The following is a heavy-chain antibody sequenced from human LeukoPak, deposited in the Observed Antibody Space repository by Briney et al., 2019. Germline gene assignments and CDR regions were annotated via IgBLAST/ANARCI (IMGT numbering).Heavy chain of an antibody. CDR1: GYSLTSYW. CDR2: IYPGDSDT. J-gene: IGHJ4*02. V-gene: IGHV5-51*01. D-gene: IGHD6-13*01. Sequence: GESLKISCKGSGYSLTSYWIGWVRQMPGKGLEWMGIIYPGDSDTRYSPSFQGQVTISADKSISTAYLQWSSLKASDTAMYYCARHEGGIAAAATSSYLYWGQGTLVTVSS. CDR3: ARHEGGIAAAATSSYLY.